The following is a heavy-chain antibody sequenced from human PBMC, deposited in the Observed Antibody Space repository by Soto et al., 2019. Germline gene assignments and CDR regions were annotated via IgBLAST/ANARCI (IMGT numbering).Heavy chain of an antibody. J-gene: IGHJ4*02. CDR2: IYYSGST. CDR1: GYSISSSNW. CDR3: ARIMTTVTTFYFDY. V-gene: IGHV4-28*01. Sequence: LSLTCAVSGYSISSSNWWGWIRQPPGKGLEWIGYIYYSGSTYYNPSLKSRVTMSVDTSKNQFSLKLSSVTAVDTAVYYCARIMTTVTTFYFDYWGQGTLVTVSS. D-gene: IGHD4-17*01.